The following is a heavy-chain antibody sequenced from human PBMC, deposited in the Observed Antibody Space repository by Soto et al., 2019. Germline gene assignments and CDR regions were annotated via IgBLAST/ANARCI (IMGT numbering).Heavy chain of an antibody. CDR1: GGSISSGDYY. J-gene: IGHJ6*02. Sequence: QVQLQESGPGLVKPSQTLSLTCTVSGGSISSGDYYWSWIRQPPGKGLEWIGYIYYSGGTYYNPSLQSRGTLSVDTSTTQFSLKLSSVTAADTAVYYCARDRGYGGWYGMDVWGQGTTVTVSS. D-gene: IGHD6-19*01. CDR2: IYYSGGT. CDR3: ARDRGYGGWYGMDV. V-gene: IGHV4-30-4*01.